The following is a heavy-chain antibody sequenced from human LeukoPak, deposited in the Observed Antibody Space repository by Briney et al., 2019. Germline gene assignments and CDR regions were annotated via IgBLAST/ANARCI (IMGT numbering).Heavy chain of an antibody. V-gene: IGHV3-7*01. Sequence: GGSLRLSCAASGFIFSTYWMSWVRQAPGKGLQWVANIKLDGSENYYVDSVRGRFTISRDNAKNSVFLQMSSLRVDDTAVYYCARDAEGRRYSPQDYWGQGTLVTVSS. J-gene: IGHJ4*02. CDR3: ARDAEGRRYSPQDY. D-gene: IGHD5-18*01. CDR2: IKLDGSEN. CDR1: GFIFSTYW.